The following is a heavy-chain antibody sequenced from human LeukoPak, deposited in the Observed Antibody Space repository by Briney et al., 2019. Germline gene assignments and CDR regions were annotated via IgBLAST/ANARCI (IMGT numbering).Heavy chain of an antibody. J-gene: IGHJ4*02. CDR3: ARAIAGDYDYVWGSYRLKYFDY. Sequence: SETLSLTCTVSGGSISSYYWSWIRQPPGKGLEWIGYIYYRGSTFYNPSLKSRVTISLDTSKNQFSLKLNSVTAADTAVYYCARAIAGDYDYVWGSYRLKYFDYWGQGTLVTVSS. V-gene: IGHV4-59*12. CDR2: IYYRGST. D-gene: IGHD3-16*02. CDR1: GGSISSYY.